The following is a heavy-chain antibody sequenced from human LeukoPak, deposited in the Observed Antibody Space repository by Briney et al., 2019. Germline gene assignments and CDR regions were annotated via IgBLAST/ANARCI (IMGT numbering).Heavy chain of an antibody. D-gene: IGHD3-3*01. CDR3: VWSGTLNKRFYLDQ. CDR1: GFTFNVAW. CDR2: SAATPDGPIT. Sequence: PGGSLRLSCAASGFTFNVAWMTWVRQTPGKGLQWVAPSAATPDGPITGYATPVRVTFTISRDDSRNMVYLQMTSVRTDDTAIYYCVWSGTLNKRFYLDQWGQGTLVTVSA. V-gene: IGHV3-15*04. J-gene: IGHJ4*02.